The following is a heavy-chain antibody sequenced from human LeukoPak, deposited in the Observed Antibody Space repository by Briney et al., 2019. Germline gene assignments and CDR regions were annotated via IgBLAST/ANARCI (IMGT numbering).Heavy chain of an antibody. CDR1: GGSISSSSYY. V-gene: IGHV4-39*01. J-gene: IGHJ6*03. CDR3: ARHVIDQLLYSYYYYYMDV. CDR2: IYYSGST. D-gene: IGHD2-2*02. Sequence: SETLSLTCTVSGGSISSSSYYWGWIRQPPGKGLEWIGSIYYSGSTYYNPSLKSRLTISVDTSKNQFSLKLSSVTAADTAVYYCARHVIDQLLYSYYYYYMDVWGKGTTVTVSS.